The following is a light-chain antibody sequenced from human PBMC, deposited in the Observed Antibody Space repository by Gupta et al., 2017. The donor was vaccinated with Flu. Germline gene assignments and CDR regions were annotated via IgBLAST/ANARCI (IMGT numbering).Light chain of an antibody. J-gene: IGLJ3*02. CDR3: CSYANTNTLV. V-gene: IGLV2-23*02. CDR2: EVS. Sequence: QPALTQPASVSGSPGQSITISCAGTTSDVGSYNCVSWYQQHPGKAPKSMIYEVSKRPSGVSNRFSGSKSGNTASLTTSGLQAEDEADYYCCSYANTNTLVFGGGTKLTVL. CDR1: TSDVGSYNC.